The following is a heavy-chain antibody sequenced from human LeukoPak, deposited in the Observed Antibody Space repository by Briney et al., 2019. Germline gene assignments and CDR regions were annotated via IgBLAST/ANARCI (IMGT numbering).Heavy chain of an antibody. V-gene: IGHV3-30*02. CDR1: GFIFSISD. CDR2: ISYDGSKK. CDR3: SRGLLS. J-gene: IGHJ5*02. Sequence: GGSLRLSCAASGFIFSISDMHWVRQAPGKGLQWVAFISYDGSKKHCADSVQGRCTISRDNSKNTLSLQLNSLRPDDTAVFYCSRGLLSWGQGTLLTVAA. D-gene: IGHD3-10*01.